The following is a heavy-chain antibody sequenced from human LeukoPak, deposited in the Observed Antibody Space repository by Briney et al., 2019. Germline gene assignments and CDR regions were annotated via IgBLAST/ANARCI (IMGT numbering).Heavy chain of an antibody. Sequence: GGSLRLSCAASGFTFSNYYMHWVRQAPGKGLLWISHINGDGSSTGYADSVEGRFTISRDNAKNILYLQMNSLRAEDTAVYYCSRGTYPYSSDNWGQGALVTVSS. V-gene: IGHV3-74*01. CDR1: GFTFSNYY. CDR2: INGDGSST. D-gene: IGHD3-10*01. CDR3: SRGTYPYSSDN. J-gene: IGHJ4*02.